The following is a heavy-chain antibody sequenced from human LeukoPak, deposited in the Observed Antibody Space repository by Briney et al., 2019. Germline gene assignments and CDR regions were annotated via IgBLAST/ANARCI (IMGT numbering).Heavy chain of an antibody. CDR2: IYYSGST. CDR3: ARRYCSTTTCYLFDY. V-gene: IGHV4-59*01. Sequence: SETLSLTCTVSGGSISSYYWSWIRQPPGKGLEWIGYIYYSGSTNYNPSLKSRVTISVDTSKNQFSLKLSSVTAADTAVYYCARRYCSTTTCYLFDYWGQGTLVTVSS. CDR1: GGSISSYY. D-gene: IGHD2-2*01. J-gene: IGHJ4*02.